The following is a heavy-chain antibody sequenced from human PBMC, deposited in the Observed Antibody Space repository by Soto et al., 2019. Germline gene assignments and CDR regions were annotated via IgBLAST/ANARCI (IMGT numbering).Heavy chain of an antibody. V-gene: IGHV1-3*01. Sequence: EASVKVSCKASGYTFTSYARHWVRQAPGQSLEWMGWINAGNGNTKYSQKLQGRVTITRDTSASTAYMELSSLRSEDTAVYYCARASITIFGVVTNYYFDYWGQGTLVTVSS. CDR2: INAGNGNT. CDR3: ARASITIFGVVTNYYFDY. J-gene: IGHJ4*02. CDR1: GYTFTSYA. D-gene: IGHD3-3*01.